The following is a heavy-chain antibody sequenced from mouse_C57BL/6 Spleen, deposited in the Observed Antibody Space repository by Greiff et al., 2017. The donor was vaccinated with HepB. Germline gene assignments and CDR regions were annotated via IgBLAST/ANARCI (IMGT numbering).Heavy chain of an antibody. CDR1: GFTFSDYG. CDR2: ISSGSSTI. J-gene: IGHJ4*01. V-gene: IGHV5-17*01. D-gene: IGHD1-1*01. CDR3: VPHYDGSSYYAMDY. Sequence: EVQVVESGGGLVKPGGSLKLSCAASGFTFSDYGMHWVRQAPEKGLEWVAYISSGSSTIYYADTVKGRFTISRDNAKNTLFLQMTSLRSEDTAMYYCVPHYDGSSYYAMDYWGQGTSVTVSS.